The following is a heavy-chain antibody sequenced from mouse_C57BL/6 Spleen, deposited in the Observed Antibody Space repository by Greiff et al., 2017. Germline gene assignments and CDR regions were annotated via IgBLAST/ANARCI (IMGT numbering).Heavy chain of an antibody. CDR1: GYAFSSYW. Sequence: VQLKESGAELVKPGASVKISCKASGYAFSSYWMNWVKQRPGKGLEWIGQIYPGDGDTNYNGKFKGKATLTADKSSSTAYMQLSSLTSEDSAVYFCARRARYYGSSYWYFDVWGTGTTVTVSS. D-gene: IGHD1-1*01. V-gene: IGHV1-80*01. CDR2: IYPGDGDT. J-gene: IGHJ1*03. CDR3: ARRARYYGSSYWYFDV.